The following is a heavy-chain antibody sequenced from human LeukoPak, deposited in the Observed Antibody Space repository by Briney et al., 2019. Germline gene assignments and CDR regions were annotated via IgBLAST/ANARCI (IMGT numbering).Heavy chain of an antibody. V-gene: IGHV3-43*01. CDR1: GFTFDDYT. CDR3: VSVGQDDAFDI. D-gene: IGHD4-23*01. Sequence: PGGSLRLSCAASGFTFDDYTMHWVRQAPGKGLEWVSLISWDGGSTYYADSVKGRFTISRDNSKNSLYLQMNSLRTEDTALYYCVSVGQDDAFDIWGQGTMVTVSS. J-gene: IGHJ3*02. CDR2: ISWDGGST.